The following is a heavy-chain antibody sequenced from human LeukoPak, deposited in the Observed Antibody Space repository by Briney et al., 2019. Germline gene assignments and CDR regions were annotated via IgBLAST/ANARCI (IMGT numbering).Heavy chain of an antibody. Sequence: ASVKVSCKVSGYTLTELSMHWVRRAPGKGLEWMGGFDPEDGETIYAQKFQGRVTMTEDTSTDTAYMELSSLRSEDTAVYYCATGSAALYYDSSGYYRFDYWGQGTLVTVSS. J-gene: IGHJ4*02. CDR1: GYTLTELS. CDR3: ATGSAALYYDSSGYYRFDY. D-gene: IGHD3-22*01. CDR2: FDPEDGET. V-gene: IGHV1-24*01.